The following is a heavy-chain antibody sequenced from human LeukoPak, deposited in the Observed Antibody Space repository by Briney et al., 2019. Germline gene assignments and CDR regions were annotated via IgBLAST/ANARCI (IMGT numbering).Heavy chain of an antibody. Sequence: GRSLRLSCAASGFTFDDYAMHWVRQAPGKGLEWVSGISWNSGSIGYADSVKGRFTISRDNAKNSLYLQMNSLRAEDTALYYCARVRPRSALDYWGQGTLVTVSS. CDR2: ISWNSGSI. V-gene: IGHV3-9*01. J-gene: IGHJ4*02. D-gene: IGHD6-25*01. CDR3: ARVRPRSALDY. CDR1: GFTFDDYA.